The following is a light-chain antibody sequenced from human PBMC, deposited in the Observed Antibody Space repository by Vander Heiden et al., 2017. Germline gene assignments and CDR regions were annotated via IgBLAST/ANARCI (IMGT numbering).Light chain of an antibody. J-gene: IGKJ4*01. Sequence: DIQMTQSPSSLSASVGDRVTITCRASQSIRNYVNWYQQKPGKAPKVLIYAASSLQRGVPSRFSGSGSGTDFTLTISSLQPEDFATDYCQQSYSPLELTFGGGTKVEIK. CDR2: AAS. V-gene: IGKV1-39*01. CDR1: QSIRNY. CDR3: QQSYSPLELT.